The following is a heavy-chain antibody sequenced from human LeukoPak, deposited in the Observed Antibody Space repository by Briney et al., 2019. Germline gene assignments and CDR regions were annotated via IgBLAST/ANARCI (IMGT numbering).Heavy chain of an antibody. Sequence: GGSLRLSCAASGFTFSNAWMSWVRQAPGKGLEWVGRIKSKTDGGTTDYAAPVKGRFTISRDDSKNTLYLQMNSLKTEDTAVYYCARRDYCSSTSCLDYWGQGTLVTVSS. V-gene: IGHV3-15*01. J-gene: IGHJ4*02. CDR2: IKSKTDGGTT. D-gene: IGHD2-2*01. CDR3: ARRDYCSSTSCLDY. CDR1: GFTFSNAW.